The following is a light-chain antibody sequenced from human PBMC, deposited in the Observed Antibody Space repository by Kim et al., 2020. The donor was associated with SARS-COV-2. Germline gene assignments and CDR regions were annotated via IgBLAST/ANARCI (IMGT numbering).Light chain of an antibody. V-gene: IGKV3-20*01. J-gene: IGKJ4*01. CDR2: DAS. CDR3: QQYGTPPLT. Sequence: EIVLTQSPGTLSLSPGERATLSCRASQSVRSTYLAWYQKKPGQAPRLLIHDASSRATGIPDRFSGIGSGTDFTLTISRLEPEDFAVYYCQQYGTPPLTFGGGTKVDIK. CDR1: QSVRSTY.